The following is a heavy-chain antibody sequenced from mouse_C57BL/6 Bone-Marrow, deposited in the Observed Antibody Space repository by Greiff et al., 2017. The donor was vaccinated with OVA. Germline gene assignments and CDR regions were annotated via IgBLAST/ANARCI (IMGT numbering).Heavy chain of an antibody. Sequence: VKLQQPGAELVKPGASVKMSCKASGYTFTSYWITWVKQRPGQGLEWIGDIYPGSGSTNYNEKFKSKATLTVDTSSSTAYIQLSSLTSEDSAVYYCARRAITTVVSYYFDYWGQGTTLTVSS. CDR2: IYPGSGST. V-gene: IGHV1-55*01. D-gene: IGHD1-1*01. J-gene: IGHJ2*01. CDR1: GYTFTSYW. CDR3: ARRAITTVVSYYFDY.